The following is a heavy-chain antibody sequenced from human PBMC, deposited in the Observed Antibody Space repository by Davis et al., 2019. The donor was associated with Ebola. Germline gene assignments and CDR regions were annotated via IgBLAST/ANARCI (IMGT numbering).Heavy chain of an antibody. CDR3: TRDRANSWGDS. CDR1: GFAFRTYN. J-gene: IGHJ4*02. V-gene: IGHV3-21*01. CDR2: ISPGGGYI. D-gene: IGHD3-16*01. Sequence: PGGSLRLSCAASGFAFRTYNMNWVRQAPGRGLEWVAFISPGGGYIHYTDSVKGRFTVSRDDAKNSLFLQLNALRADDTAVYYCTRDRANSWGDSWGQGTLVTVSS.